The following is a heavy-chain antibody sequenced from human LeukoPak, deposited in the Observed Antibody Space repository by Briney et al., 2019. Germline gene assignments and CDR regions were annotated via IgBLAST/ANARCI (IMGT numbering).Heavy chain of an antibody. D-gene: IGHD6-19*01. Sequence: SETLSLTCAVSGYSISSGYYWGWIRQPPGKGLEWIGSIYHSGSTYYSPSLKSRVTISVDTSKNQFSLKLSSVTAADTAVYYCARGDDSSGWYEAWFDPWGQGTLVTVSS. CDR3: ARGDDSSGWYEAWFDP. CDR1: GYSISSGYY. J-gene: IGHJ5*02. CDR2: IYHSGST. V-gene: IGHV4-38-2*01.